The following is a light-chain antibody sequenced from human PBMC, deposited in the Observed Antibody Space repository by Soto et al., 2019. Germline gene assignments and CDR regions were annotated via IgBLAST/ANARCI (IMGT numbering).Light chain of an antibody. V-gene: IGKV3-15*01. Sequence: EIVMTQSPATLSVSPGKSATLSCRASQSVTTTLAWYQQKPGQAPRLLIYGPSTRATGIPARFSGRGSATDFTLTISSLQSEDCAVYYCQQCNDWPHTFGQGTKLEIK. J-gene: IGKJ2*01. CDR2: GPS. CDR3: QQCNDWPHT. CDR1: QSVTTT.